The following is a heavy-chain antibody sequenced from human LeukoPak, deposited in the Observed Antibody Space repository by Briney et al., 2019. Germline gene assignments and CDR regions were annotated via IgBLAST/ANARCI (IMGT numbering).Heavy chain of an antibody. J-gene: IGHJ4*02. V-gene: IGHV3-64*01. CDR2: ISTDGGGT. CDR1: GFTFTTYA. Sequence: GGSLRLSCAASGFTFTTYAMHWVRQAPGRGLEYVSAISTDGGGTYYANSVKGRLTISRDNSKNTLYLQMGSLRVEDMAVYYCARYSSGSCYDYSGQGTLVTVSS. D-gene: IGHD6-13*01. CDR3: ARYSSGSCYDY.